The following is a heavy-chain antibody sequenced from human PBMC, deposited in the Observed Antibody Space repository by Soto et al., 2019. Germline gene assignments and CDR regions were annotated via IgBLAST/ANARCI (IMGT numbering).Heavy chain of an antibody. J-gene: IGHJ4*02. CDR2: ISPNSGAT. CDR1: GYSFGLFY. D-gene: IGHD6-13*01. CDR3: ARGGSWYDF. Sequence: QIQLMQSGAEVRKPGASVRVSCKVSGYSFGLFYINWLRQAPGEGPEWMGWISPNSGATSYAQKYECRVTMTRDTSITTVFMEFSRLTSDDTAVYFCARGGSWYDFWGQGTPVTVS. V-gene: IGHV1-2*02.